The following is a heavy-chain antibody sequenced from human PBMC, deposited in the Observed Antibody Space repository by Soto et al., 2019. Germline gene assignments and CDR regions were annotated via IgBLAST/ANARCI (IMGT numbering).Heavy chain of an antibody. CDR1: GFTFSSYG. D-gene: IGHD6-19*01. V-gene: IGHV3-30*18. CDR3: AKNTVAGTYYSYGMDV. J-gene: IGHJ6*02. Sequence: QVQLVESGGGVVQPGRSLRLSCAASGFTFSSYGMHWVRQAPGKGLEWVAVISYDGSNKYYADSVKGRFTISRDNSKNTLYLQMNSLRAEDTAVYYCAKNTVAGTYYSYGMDVWGQGTTVTVSS. CDR2: ISYDGSNK.